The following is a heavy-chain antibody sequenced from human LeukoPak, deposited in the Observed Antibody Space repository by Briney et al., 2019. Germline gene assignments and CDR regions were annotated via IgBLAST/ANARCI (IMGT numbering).Heavy chain of an antibody. CDR3: VRGSVRDYYFDF. V-gene: IGHV3-49*04. CDR2: IRSKALYGTS. CDR1: GFRFGGYA. Sequence: PGGSLRLSCSGSGFRFGGYALSWVRQAPGKGLEWVGFIRSKALYGTSEYAASVEGRFSISRDDSNNIVYLQMNSLKTEGTAVYFCVRGSVRDYYFDFWGQGTLVTVSS. D-gene: IGHD3-10*02. J-gene: IGHJ4*02.